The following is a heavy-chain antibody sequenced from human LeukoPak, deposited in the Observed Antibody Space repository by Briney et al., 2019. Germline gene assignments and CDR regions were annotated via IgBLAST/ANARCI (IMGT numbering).Heavy chain of an antibody. Sequence: GASVKVSCXASGYTFTSYDINWVRQATGQGLEWMGWMNPNSGNTGYAQKFQGRVTITRNTSISTAYMELSSLRSEDTAVYYCARGVFVPAANAFDIWGQGTMVTVSS. J-gene: IGHJ3*02. CDR2: MNPNSGNT. CDR3: ARGVFVPAANAFDI. D-gene: IGHD2-2*01. CDR1: GYTFTSYD. V-gene: IGHV1-8*03.